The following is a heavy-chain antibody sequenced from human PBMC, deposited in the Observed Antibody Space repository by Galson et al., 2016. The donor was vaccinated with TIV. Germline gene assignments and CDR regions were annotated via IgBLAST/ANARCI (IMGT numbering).Heavy chain of an antibody. CDR3: ARDDGSTSGSDY. CDR2: INPKSGGA. V-gene: IGHV1-2*02. CDR1: GYIFTDYY. D-gene: IGHD3-22*01. Sequence: VKVSCKASGYIFTDYYIHWVRQAPGQGLEWLGWINPKSGGAIFAQKFQGRVTLTSDTSISTAYMDLSWLTFDDTAVYYCARDDGSTSGSDYWGQGTMVTVSS. J-gene: IGHJ4*02.